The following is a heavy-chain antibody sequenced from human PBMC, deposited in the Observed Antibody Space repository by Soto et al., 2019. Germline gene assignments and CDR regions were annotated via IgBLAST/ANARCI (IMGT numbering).Heavy chain of an antibody. Sequence: GGSLRLSCAASGFTFSSYAMSWVRQAPGKGLEWVSAISGSGGSTYYADSVKGRFTISRDNSKNTLYLQMNSLRAGDTAVYYCAKDTYGGNSGLVYYYYGMDVWGQGTTVTVSS. J-gene: IGHJ6*02. CDR1: GFTFSSYA. CDR2: ISGSGGST. D-gene: IGHD4-17*01. V-gene: IGHV3-23*01. CDR3: AKDTYGGNSGLVYYYYGMDV.